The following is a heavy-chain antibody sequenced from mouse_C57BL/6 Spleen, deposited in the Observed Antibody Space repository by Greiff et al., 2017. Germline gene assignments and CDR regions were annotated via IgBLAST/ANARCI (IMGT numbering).Heavy chain of an antibody. V-gene: IGHV1-64*01. CDR2: IHPNSGST. J-gene: IGHJ2*01. CDR3: ARSRDYYGNYGGPFDY. Sequence: QVQLQQPGAELVKPGASVKLSCKASGYTFTSYWMHWVKQRPGQGLEWIGMIHPNSGSTNYNEKFKSKATLTVDKSSSTAYMQLSSLTSEDSAVYYCARSRDYYGNYGGPFDYWGQGTTLTVSS. CDR1: GYTFTSYW. D-gene: IGHD2-1*01.